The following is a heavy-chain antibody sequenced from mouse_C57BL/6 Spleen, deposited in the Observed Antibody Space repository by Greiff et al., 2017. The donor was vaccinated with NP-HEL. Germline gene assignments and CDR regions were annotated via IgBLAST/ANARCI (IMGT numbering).Heavy chain of an antibody. J-gene: IGHJ4*01. CDR2: LNPITGGP. CDR3: ARYDYYAKHY. Sequence: EVQLQQSGPELVKPGASVKISCKASGYSFTGYYMNWVKQCPEKSLEWIGELNPITGGPTSIPKFKAKATVTVDKSSSTDFMQLKILTSEDSAVYYCARYDYYAKHYWGQGTSVTVSS. V-gene: IGHV1-42*01. CDR1: GYSFTGYY.